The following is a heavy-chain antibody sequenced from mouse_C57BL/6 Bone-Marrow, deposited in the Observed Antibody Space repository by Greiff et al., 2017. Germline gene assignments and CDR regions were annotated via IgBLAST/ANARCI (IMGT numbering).Heavy chain of an antibody. Sequence: QVQLQQSGAELARPGASVKLSCKASGYTFTSYGISWVKQRTGQGLEWIGEIYPRSGNTYYNEKFKGKATLTADKSSSTAYMELRSLTSEDSAVYFCARLKSWYYDYDGFAYWGQGTLVTVSA. CDR2: IYPRSGNT. J-gene: IGHJ3*01. CDR3: ARLKSWYYDYDGFAY. CDR1: GYTFTSYG. V-gene: IGHV1-81*01. D-gene: IGHD2-4*01.